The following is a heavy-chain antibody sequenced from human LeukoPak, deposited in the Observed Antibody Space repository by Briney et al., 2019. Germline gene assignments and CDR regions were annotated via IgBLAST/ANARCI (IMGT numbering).Heavy chain of an antibody. J-gene: IGHJ3*01. CDR2: INWNGGSR. CDR3: TRDIDDVLTGDDAFDV. CDR1: GFKFDDYG. Sequence: GGSLRLSCAASGFKFDDYGMSWVRQVPGKGLEWVSGINWNGGSRGYADSVKGRFTISRDNAESSVYLQMNSLRVDDTGLYYCTRDIDDVLTGDDAFDVWGQGTVVTVSS. D-gene: IGHD3-9*01. V-gene: IGHV3-20*04.